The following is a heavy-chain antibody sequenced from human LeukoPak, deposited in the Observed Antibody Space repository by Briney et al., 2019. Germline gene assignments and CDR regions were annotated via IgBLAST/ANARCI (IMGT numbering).Heavy chain of an antibody. J-gene: IGHJ3*02. Sequence: ASVKVSCKASGYNFNSYDIHWVREAAGQGLEWMRWMNPSNGNKASVQKFQGRVTMTRDTSISTAYMELSRLRSDDTAVYYCASGPDSGSYWRGVIGDAFDIWGQGTMVTVSS. CDR3: ASGPDSGSYWRGVIGDAFDI. V-gene: IGHV1-8*01. D-gene: IGHD1-26*01. CDR2: MNPSNGNK. CDR1: GYNFNSYD.